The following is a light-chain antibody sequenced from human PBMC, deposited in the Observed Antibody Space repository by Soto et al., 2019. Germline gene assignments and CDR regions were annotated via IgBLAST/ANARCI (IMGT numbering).Light chain of an antibody. Sequence: EIVMTQSPATLSVSPGETATLSCRASQSVGSAVAWYQHKPGQAPRLLIVGASIRATGVPGRFSGGGSGTEFSPPISSLQSEDFAVYYCQQYKNWPPLTFGGGTTVEIK. CDR2: GAS. V-gene: IGKV3-15*01. J-gene: IGKJ4*01. CDR1: QSVGSA. CDR3: QQYKNWPPLT.